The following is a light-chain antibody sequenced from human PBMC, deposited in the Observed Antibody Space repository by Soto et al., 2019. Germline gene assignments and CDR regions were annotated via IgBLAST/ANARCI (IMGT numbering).Light chain of an antibody. V-gene: IGKV4-1*01. CDR2: WAS. Sequence: DIGLKNIGGSLAVALGERAAIDCKSSQSRLHSSNNKNYLAWYQQKAGQPPKLLIYWASTRESGVPDRFSGDGSGTAATLTIIILQAEDVAVYYYQHYYVTRSTFGQGTKVDNK. CDR1: QSRLHSSNNKNY. J-gene: IGKJ1*01. CDR3: QHYYVTRST.